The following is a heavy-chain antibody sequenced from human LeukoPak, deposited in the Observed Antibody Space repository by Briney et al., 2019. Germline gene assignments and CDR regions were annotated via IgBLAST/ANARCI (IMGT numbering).Heavy chain of an antibody. CDR1: GYSLTSYW. D-gene: IGHD6-19*01. Sequence: GESLKISCKGSGYSLTSYWISWVRQMPGKGLEWMGTIDPSDSYTNYSPSFQGHVTISADKSISTAYLQWSSLKASDTAMYYCARQRVAGRYYFDYWGQGTLVTVSS. J-gene: IGHJ4*02. CDR2: IDPSDSYT. CDR3: ARQRVAGRYYFDY. V-gene: IGHV5-10-1*01.